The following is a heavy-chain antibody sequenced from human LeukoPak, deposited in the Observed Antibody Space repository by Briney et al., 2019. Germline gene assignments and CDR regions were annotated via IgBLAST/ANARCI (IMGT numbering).Heavy chain of an antibody. Sequence: GGSLRLSCAASAFTFNSYSMSWVRQAPGKGLEWVASITSTSVSTYYADSVKGRFTISRDNAKNSLYLQMNSLRAEDTAVYYCARDIEVVVVAATPGFDYWGQGTLVTVSS. CDR1: AFTFNSYS. CDR3: ARDIEVVVVAATPGFDY. D-gene: IGHD2-15*01. J-gene: IGHJ4*02. V-gene: IGHV3-21*01. CDR2: ITSTSVST.